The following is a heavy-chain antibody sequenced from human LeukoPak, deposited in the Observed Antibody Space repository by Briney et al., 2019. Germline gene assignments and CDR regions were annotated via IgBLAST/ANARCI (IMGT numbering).Heavy chain of an antibody. Sequence: ASVKVSCKASGYTFTSYAMNWVRQAPGQGLEWMGWINTNTGNPTYAQGFTGRFVFSLDTSVSTAYLQISSLKAEDTAVYYCARVWYYYDSSGLDYYGMDVWGQGTMVTVSS. CDR1: GYTFTSYA. J-gene: IGHJ6*02. CDR3: ARVWYYYDSSGLDYYGMDV. D-gene: IGHD3-22*01. V-gene: IGHV7-4-1*02. CDR2: INTNTGNP.